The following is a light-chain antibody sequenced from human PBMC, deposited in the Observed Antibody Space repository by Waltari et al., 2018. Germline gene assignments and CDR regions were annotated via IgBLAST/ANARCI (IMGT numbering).Light chain of an antibody. V-gene: IGKV1-5*03. CDR3: QQYNSYRFT. J-gene: IGKJ3*01. Sequence: DIQMTQSPSTLSASVGDRVTITCRASQSINTWLAWYQQKPGKAPKLLIYKASSLESGVPSRFSGSGSGTEFTLTISSLQPDDCATYYCQQYNSYRFTFGPGTKVDIK. CDR1: QSINTW. CDR2: KAS.